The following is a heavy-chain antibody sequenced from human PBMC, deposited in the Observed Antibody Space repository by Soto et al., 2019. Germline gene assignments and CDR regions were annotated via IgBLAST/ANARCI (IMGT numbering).Heavy chain of an antibody. CDR3: ARDLVRFAAPYYDILTGYYLPDYYYYGMDV. CDR2: INPNSGGT. CDR1: GYTFTSYY. Sequence: GASVKVSCKASGYTFTSYYMHWVRQAPGQGLEWMGWINPNSGGTNYAQKLQGWVTMTRDTSISTAYMELSRLRSDDTAVYYCARDLVRFAAPYYDILTGYYLPDYYYYGMDVWGQGTTVTVSS. V-gene: IGHV1-2*04. D-gene: IGHD3-9*01. J-gene: IGHJ6*02.